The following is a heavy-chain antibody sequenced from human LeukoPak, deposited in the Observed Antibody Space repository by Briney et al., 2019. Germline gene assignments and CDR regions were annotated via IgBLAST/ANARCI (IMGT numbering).Heavy chain of an antibody. CDR3: ARGSGYYYGSGSYYNYGMDV. D-gene: IGHD3-10*01. Sequence: GGSLRLSCAASGFTVSSNYMSWVRQAPGKGLEWVSVIYSGGSTYYADSVKGQFTISRHNSKNTLYLQMNSLRAEDTAVYYCARGSGYYYGSGSYYNYGMDVWGQGTTVTVSS. CDR1: GFTVSSNY. J-gene: IGHJ6*02. V-gene: IGHV3-53*04. CDR2: IYSGGST.